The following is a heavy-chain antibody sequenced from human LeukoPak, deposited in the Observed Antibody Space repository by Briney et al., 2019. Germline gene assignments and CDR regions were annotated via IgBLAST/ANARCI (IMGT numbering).Heavy chain of an antibody. Sequence: GGSLRLSCAASGFTFSSYAMSWVRQAPGKGLEWVSAISGSGGSTYYADSVKGRFTISRDNSKNTLFLQMNSLRAEDTAVYYCAKGTALVPFCDYWGQGTLVTVSS. D-gene: IGHD5-18*01. CDR3: AKGTALVPFCDY. CDR1: GFTFSSYA. J-gene: IGHJ4*02. V-gene: IGHV3-23*01. CDR2: ISGSGGST.